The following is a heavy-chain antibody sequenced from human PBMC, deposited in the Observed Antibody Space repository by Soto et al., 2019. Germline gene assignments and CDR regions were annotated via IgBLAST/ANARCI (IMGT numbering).Heavy chain of an antibody. CDR2: ISYDGSNK. D-gene: IGHD3-3*01. CDR3: ARESGITIFGVATAPD. Sequence: GGSLRLSCAASGFTFSSYAMHWVRQAPGKGLEWVAVISYDGSNKYYADSVKGRFTISRDNSKNTLYLQMNSLRAEDTAVYYCARESGITIFGVATAPDWGQGTLVTVSS. V-gene: IGHV3-30-3*01. J-gene: IGHJ4*02. CDR1: GFTFSSYA.